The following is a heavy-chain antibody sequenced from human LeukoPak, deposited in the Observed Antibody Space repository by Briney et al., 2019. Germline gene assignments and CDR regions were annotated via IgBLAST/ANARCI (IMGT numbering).Heavy chain of an antibody. V-gene: IGHV3-43*01. D-gene: IGHD6-19*01. CDR1: GFTFDDYT. J-gene: IGHJ4*02. Sequence: EGSLRLSCAASGFTFDDYTMHWVRQAPGKGLEWVSLISWDGGSTYYADSVKGRFTISRDNSKNSLYLQMNSLRTEDTALYYCAKPYHSSGWEFDYWGQGTLVTVSS. CDR2: ISWDGGST. CDR3: AKPYHSSGWEFDY.